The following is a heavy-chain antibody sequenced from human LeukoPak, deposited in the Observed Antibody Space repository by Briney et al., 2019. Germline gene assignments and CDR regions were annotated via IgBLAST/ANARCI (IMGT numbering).Heavy chain of an antibody. CDR1: GYTFTSYD. D-gene: IGHD7-27*01. V-gene: IGHV1-8*01. J-gene: IGHJ4*02. CDR3: ARGPPNWGYDY. CDR2: MGPNSGDT. Sequence: ASVKVSCTASGYTFTSYDFNWVRQATGQRPEWMGWMGPNSGDTGYAQKFQDRVTMTRNTSISTAYMELSSLRSDDTAVYYRARGPPNWGYDYWGPGTLVTVSS.